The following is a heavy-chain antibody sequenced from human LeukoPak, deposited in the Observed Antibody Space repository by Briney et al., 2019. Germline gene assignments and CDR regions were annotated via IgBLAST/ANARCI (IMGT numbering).Heavy chain of an antibody. D-gene: IGHD3-10*01. V-gene: IGHV3-30*18. CDR2: ISYDGSNK. CDR3: AKDGHYGSGFSFNFDY. Sequence: GGSLRLSCAASGFTFSSYSMNWVRQAPGKGLEWVAVISYDGSNKYYADSVKGRFTISRDNSKNTLYLQMNSLRAEDTAVYYCAKDGHYGSGFSFNFDYWGQGTLVTVSS. CDR1: GFTFSSYS. J-gene: IGHJ4*02.